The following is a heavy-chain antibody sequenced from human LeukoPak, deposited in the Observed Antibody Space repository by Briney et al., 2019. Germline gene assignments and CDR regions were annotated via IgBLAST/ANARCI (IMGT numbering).Heavy chain of an antibody. CDR2: ISSSSSYI. CDR3: ARTYYDSSGYLYYFDY. Sequence: GGSLRLSCTASGFTFSEYVMSWVCQAPGKGLEWVSSISSSSSYIYYADSVKGRFTISRDNAKNSLYLQMNSLRAEDTAVYYCARTYYDSSGYLYYFDYWGQGTLVTVSS. J-gene: IGHJ4*02. D-gene: IGHD3-22*01. V-gene: IGHV3-21*01. CDR1: GFTFSEYV.